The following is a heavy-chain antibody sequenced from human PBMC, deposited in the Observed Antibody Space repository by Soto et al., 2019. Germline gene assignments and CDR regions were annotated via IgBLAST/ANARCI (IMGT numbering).Heavy chain of an antibody. CDR2: IIPILGIA. CDR3: ARDPEMITVGGVIYGRNWFDP. Sequence: QVQLVQSGAEVKKPGSSVKVSCKASGGTFSSYTISWVRQAPGQGLEWMGRIIPILGIANYAQKFQGRVTITTDKSKSTAYMELSSLRSEDTAVYYCARDPEMITVGGVIYGRNWFDPWGQGTLVTVSS. J-gene: IGHJ5*02. CDR1: GGTFSSYT. D-gene: IGHD3-16*02. V-gene: IGHV1-69*08.